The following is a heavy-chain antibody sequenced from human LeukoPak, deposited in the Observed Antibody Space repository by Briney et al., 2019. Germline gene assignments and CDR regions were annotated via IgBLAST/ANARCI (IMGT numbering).Heavy chain of an antibody. V-gene: IGHV3-23*01. CDR1: GFTFSSYA. Sequence: GRSLRLSCVASGFTFSSYAMNWVRQAPGKGLEWVSGISGSGDNTYYADSVKGRFTISRDNSKNTLYLQMNSLRAEDTAVYYCAKDKLGGPNANYFDSWGQGTLVTVSS. D-gene: IGHD1-26*01. CDR2: ISGSGDNT. J-gene: IGHJ4*02. CDR3: AKDKLGGPNANYFDS.